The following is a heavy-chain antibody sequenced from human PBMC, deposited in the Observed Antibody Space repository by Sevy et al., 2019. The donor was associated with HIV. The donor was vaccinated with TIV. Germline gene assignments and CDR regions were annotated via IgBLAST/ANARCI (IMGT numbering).Heavy chain of an antibody. V-gene: IGHV3-21*01. CDR1: GFTFSSYS. J-gene: IGHJ4*02. CDR2: ISSSSSYI. CDR3: ARVGVAYCGGDCYPDFDY. D-gene: IGHD2-21*02. Sequence: GGCLRLSCAASGFTFSSYSMNWVRQAPGKGLEWVSSISSSSSYIYYADSVKGRFTISRDNAKNSLYLQMNSLRAEDTAVYYCARVGVAYCGGDCYPDFDYWGQGTLVTVSS.